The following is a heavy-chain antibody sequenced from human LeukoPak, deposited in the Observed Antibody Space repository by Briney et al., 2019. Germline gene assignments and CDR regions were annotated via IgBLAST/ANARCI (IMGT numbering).Heavy chain of an antibody. CDR1: GYTFTSYG. CDR2: ISAYNGNT. Sequence: ASVKVSCKASGYTFTSYGISWVRQAPGQGLEWMGWISAYNGNTNYAQKLQGRVTMTTDTSTSTAYMELRSLRSDDTAVYYCARDLAPDGYSSGWHLGYWGQGTLVTVSS. J-gene: IGHJ4*02. CDR3: ARDLAPDGYSSGWHLGY. D-gene: IGHD6-19*01. V-gene: IGHV1-18*01.